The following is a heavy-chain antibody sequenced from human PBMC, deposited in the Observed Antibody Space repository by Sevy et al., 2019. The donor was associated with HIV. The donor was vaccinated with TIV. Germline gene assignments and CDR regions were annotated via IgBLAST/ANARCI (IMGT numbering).Heavy chain of an antibody. CDR2: IYYSGST. CDR1: GASISSGTNY. J-gene: IGHJ3*02. CDR3: ARQRGGWYEYDASDI. V-gene: IGHV4-39*01. Sequence: SETLSLTCTVSGASISSGTNYWGWIRQSPGKGLEWIGSIYYSGSTYYNPSLKSRVTISADTPSNQFSLKLTSVTAADTAVYYCARQRGGWYEYDASDIWGQGTMVTVSS. D-gene: IGHD6-19*01.